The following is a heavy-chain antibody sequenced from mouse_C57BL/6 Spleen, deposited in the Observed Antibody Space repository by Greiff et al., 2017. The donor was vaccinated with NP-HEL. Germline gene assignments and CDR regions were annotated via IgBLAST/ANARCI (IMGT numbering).Heavy chain of an antibody. CDR1: GFTFSDYG. CDR2: ISSGSSTI. V-gene: IGHV5-17*01. CDR3: ASQLGVPLFDY. Sequence: EVQGVASGGCLVKPGGSLKLSCSASGFTFSDYGMHWVRQAPEKGLELVAYISSGSSTIYYADTVKGRFTISSDNAKNTLFPRMTSLRSEATAMYYCASQLGVPLFDYWGQGTTLTVSS. J-gene: IGHJ2*01. D-gene: IGHD4-1*02.